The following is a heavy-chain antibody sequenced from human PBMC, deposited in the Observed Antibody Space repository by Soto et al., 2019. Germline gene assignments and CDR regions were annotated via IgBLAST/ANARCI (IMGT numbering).Heavy chain of an antibody. CDR2: ISAHNGST. CDR3: ARVIEGADSDY. CDR1: GYTFINYG. D-gene: IGHD6-13*01. J-gene: IGHJ4*02. Sequence: QAQLVQSGPEVKKPGASVKVSCKASGYTFINYGITWVRQAPGQGLEWMGWISAHNGSTNYAQRYQGRXTXTXYTSTSTGYMELRSLRSDDTAVYYCARVIEGADSDYWGQGTLVTVSS. V-gene: IGHV1-18*01.